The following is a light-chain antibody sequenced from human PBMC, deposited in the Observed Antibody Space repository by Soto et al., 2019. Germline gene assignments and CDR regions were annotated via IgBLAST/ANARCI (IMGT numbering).Light chain of an antibody. V-gene: IGKV4-1*01. CDR1: QSVLSSCNKKNY. Sequence: DIVMTQSPESLAVSLGERATIHCRSSQSVLSSCNKKNYLVWYKQKPGQPPKLLISWASTRESGVPDRFSDSGSGTDFTLSISSLQAEDVAVYYCQQSYNSQITGGQGTRMEIK. CDR2: WAS. CDR3: QQSYNSQIT. J-gene: IGKJ5*01.